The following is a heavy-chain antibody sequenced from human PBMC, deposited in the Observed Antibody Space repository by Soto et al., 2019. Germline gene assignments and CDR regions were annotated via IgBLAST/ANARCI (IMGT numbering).Heavy chain of an antibody. D-gene: IGHD6-6*01. J-gene: IGHJ6*03. CDR1: GGSFSGYY. CDR3: ASHSYSSSSRFGQAVQDYYYMDV. CDR2: INHSGST. Sequence: QVQLQQWGAGLLKPSETLSLTCAVYGGSFSGYYWSWIRQPPGKGLEWIGEINHSGSTNYNPSLKSRVTISVDTSKNQFSRKLSSVTAAETAVYYCASHSYSSSSRFGQAVQDYYYMDVWGKGTTVTVSS. V-gene: IGHV4-34*01.